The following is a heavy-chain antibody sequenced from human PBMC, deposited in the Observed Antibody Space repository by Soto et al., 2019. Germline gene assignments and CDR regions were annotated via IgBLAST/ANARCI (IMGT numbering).Heavy chain of an antibody. CDR3: TSPPTP. CDR1: GGAISSGGYY. Sequence: QVQLQESGPGLVKPSQTLSLTCTVSGGAISSGGYYWSWIRQHPGKGLELLGYIDYSGSTYSNPSPKSRVTTSGDTSKNPFSLKLGSVTAADTAVYYCTSPPTPWGQATLVTLSS. CDR2: IDYSGST. V-gene: IGHV4-31*03. J-gene: IGHJ5*02.